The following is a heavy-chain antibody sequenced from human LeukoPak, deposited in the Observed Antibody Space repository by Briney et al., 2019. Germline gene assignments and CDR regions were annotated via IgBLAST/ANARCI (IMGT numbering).Heavy chain of an antibody. V-gene: IGHV3-72*01. CDR1: GFTFSDYY. Sequence: GGSLRLSCAASGFTFSDYYMDWVRQAPGKGLEWVVRIRNKGNSYTTEYAASVAGRFSISGDESKNSVFLQMNSLKTEDTAVYYCARGCARATRGKPCYYGLGVRGPGTTVTVSS. D-gene: IGHD3-16*01. CDR3: ARGCARATRGKPCYYGLGV. CDR2: IRNKGNSYTT. J-gene: IGHJ6*02.